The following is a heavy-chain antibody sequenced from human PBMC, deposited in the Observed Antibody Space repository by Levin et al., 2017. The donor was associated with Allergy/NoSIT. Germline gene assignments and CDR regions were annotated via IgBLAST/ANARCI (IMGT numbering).Heavy chain of an antibody. Sequence: PGGSLRLSCAASGFTFSDSYMSWIRQAPGKGLEWVSYISSSGNTIYYADSVKGRLTISRDNAKNSLYLQLSSLRAEDTAVYYCARDQYYGDSVFWGYWGQGTLVTVSS. CDR1: GFTFSDSY. CDR2: ISSSGNTI. CDR3: ARDQYYGDSVFWGY. V-gene: IGHV3-11*01. D-gene: IGHD4-17*01. J-gene: IGHJ4*02.